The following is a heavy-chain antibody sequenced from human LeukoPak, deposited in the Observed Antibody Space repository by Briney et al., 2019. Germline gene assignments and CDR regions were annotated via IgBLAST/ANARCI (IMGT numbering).Heavy chain of an antibody. D-gene: IGHD3-3*01. CDR2: ISYDGSNK. J-gene: IGHJ4*02. CDR1: GFTFSSYG. CDR3: AKDRDKFWSGSQV. Sequence: PGKSLRLSCAASGFTFSSYGMHWVRQAPGKGLEWVAVISYDGSNKYYADSVKGRFTISRDNSKSTLYLQMNSLRTGDTAVYYCAKDRDKFWSGSQVWGQGTLVTVSS. V-gene: IGHV3-30*18.